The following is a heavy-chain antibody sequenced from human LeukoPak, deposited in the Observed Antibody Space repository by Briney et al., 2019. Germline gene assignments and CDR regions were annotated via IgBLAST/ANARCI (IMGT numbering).Heavy chain of an antibody. CDR2: IHNSGST. J-gene: IGHJ3*02. CDR3: VRDWEGYNFDI. CDR1: GGSVRSYY. V-gene: IGHV4-59*02. D-gene: IGHD5-12*01. Sequence: SETLSLTCTVSGGSVRSYYWSWIRQPPGEGLEWIAYIHNSGSTNYNPSLKSRVTISVDTSKNQPSLKLRSVTAADTAVYYCVRDWEGYNFDIWGQGTMVTVSS.